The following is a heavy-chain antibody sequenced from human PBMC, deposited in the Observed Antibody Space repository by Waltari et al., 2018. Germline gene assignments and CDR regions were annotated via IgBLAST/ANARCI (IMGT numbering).Heavy chain of an antibody. J-gene: IGHJ4*02. V-gene: IGHV4-59*01. CDR1: GGSISSYY. Sequence: QVQLQESGPGLVKPSETLSLTCTVSGGSISSYYWSWIRQPPGKGLEWIGYIYYSGSTNYNPSLKSRVTISVDTSKNQFSLKLSSVTAADTAVYYCARDQGRFDYWGQGTLVTVSS. CDR2: IYYSGST. CDR3: ARDQGRFDY.